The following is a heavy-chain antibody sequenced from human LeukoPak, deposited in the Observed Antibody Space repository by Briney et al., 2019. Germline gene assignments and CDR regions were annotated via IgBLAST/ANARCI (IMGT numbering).Heavy chain of an antibody. CDR3: AKDGGANDAFDI. D-gene: IGHD2-15*01. CDR1: GFTFSDYY. V-gene: IGHV3-23*01. J-gene: IGHJ3*02. CDR2: ISGSGGST. Sequence: GGSLRLSCAASGFTFSDYYMSWVRQAPGKGLEWVSAISGSGGSTYYADSVKGRFTISRDNSKNTLYLQMNSLRAEDTAVYYCAKDGGANDAFDIWGQGTMVTVSS.